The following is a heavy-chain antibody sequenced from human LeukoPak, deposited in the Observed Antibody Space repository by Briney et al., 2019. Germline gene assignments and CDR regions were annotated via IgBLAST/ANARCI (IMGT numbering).Heavy chain of an antibody. CDR3: ATCNGDCYFNF. Sequence: GWSLRLSCAASGFTFSNAWMNWVRQAPGKGLEWVARIKSKTVGETTSYAAPVKGRFSISRDDSTDTLYLQMNSLKTEDTAVYYCATCNGDCYFNFWGQGTLVTVSS. CDR1: GFTFSNAW. D-gene: IGHD2-21*02. V-gene: IGHV3-15*01. J-gene: IGHJ4*02. CDR2: IKSKTVGETT.